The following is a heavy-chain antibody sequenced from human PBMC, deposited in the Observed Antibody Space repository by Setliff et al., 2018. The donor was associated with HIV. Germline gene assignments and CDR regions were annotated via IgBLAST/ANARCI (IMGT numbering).Heavy chain of an antibody. Sequence: ASETLSLTCTVSGGSISSSAYYWGWIRHPPGKGLEWIGSIYHSGSTYYNPSLKSRVTISVDTSKNQFSLKLSSVTAADTAVYYCARVKSPTNYYDSSGYNWFDPWGQGTLVTVSS. J-gene: IGHJ5*02. V-gene: IGHV4-39*07. CDR1: GGSISSSAYY. CDR2: IYHSGST. D-gene: IGHD3-22*01. CDR3: ARVKSPTNYYDSSGYNWFDP.